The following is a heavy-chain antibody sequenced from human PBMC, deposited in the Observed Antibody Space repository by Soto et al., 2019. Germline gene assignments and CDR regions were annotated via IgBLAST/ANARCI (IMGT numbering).Heavy chain of an antibody. CDR3: ASVAQLGNWFDP. CDR1: GYTFTSYY. V-gene: IGHV1-46*01. CDR2: INPSGGST. D-gene: IGHD6-13*01. Sequence: ASVKVSCKASGYTFTSYYMHWVRQAPGQGLEWMGIINPSGGSTSYAQKFQGRVTMTRDTSISTAYMELSRLRSDDTAVYYCASVAQLGNWFDPWGQGTLVTVSS. J-gene: IGHJ5*02.